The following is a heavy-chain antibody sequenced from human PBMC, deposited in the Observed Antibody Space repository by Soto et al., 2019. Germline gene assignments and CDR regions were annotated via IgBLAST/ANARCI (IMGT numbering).Heavy chain of an antibody. Sequence: QVHLVQNGAEVKNPGASVKVSCKGSGYDFTTYGITWVRQAPGQGLEWMAWISAHNGNTNYAPNLQGRVTVTRDTSTSTAYIELRSLRSDDTAVYYCARGRYGDYWGQGALVTVSS. D-gene: IGHD1-1*01. CDR1: GYDFTTYG. J-gene: IGHJ4*02. CDR2: ISAHNGNT. V-gene: IGHV1-18*01. CDR3: ARGRYGDY.